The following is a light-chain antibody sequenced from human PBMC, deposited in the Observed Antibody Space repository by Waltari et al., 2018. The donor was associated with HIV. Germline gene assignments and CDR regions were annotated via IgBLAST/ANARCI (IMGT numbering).Light chain of an antibody. CDR1: SSNIGAGYD. Sequence: QSVLTQPPSVSGAPGQRVTISCTGSSSNIGAGYDVHCYQQVPGTAPRLLISDDTNRPSGVPERFSGSRSGTSASLAITGLQVEDEADYYCQSYDDNLEGVFGGGTKVTVL. CDR2: DDT. V-gene: IGLV1-40*01. CDR3: QSYDDNLEGV. J-gene: IGLJ2*01.